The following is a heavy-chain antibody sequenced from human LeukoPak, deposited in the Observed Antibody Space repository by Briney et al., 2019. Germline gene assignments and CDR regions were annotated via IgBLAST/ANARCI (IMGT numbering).Heavy chain of an antibody. D-gene: IGHD5-24*01. CDR2: ISGSGGST. CDR1: GFTFSSYA. Sequence: GGSLRLSCAASGFTFSSYAMRWVRQAPGKGREWVSAISGSGGSTYYADSVKGRFTISRDNSKNTLYLQMNSLRAEDTAVYYCAKDLLEMATHAGYYFDYWGQGTLVTVSS. CDR3: AKDLLEMATHAGYYFDY. V-gene: IGHV3-23*01. J-gene: IGHJ4*02.